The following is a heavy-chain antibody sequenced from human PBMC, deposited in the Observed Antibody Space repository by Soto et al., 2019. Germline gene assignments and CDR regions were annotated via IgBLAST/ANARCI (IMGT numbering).Heavy chain of an antibody. CDR2: ISGSGGST. D-gene: IGHD3-16*01. Sequence: EVQLLESGGGLVQPGGSLRLSCAASGFTFSSYAMSWVRQAPGKGLEWVSAISGSGGSTYYADSVKGRFTISRDNSKNTLDLQMNSLRAEDTAVYYCAKGGTHYYYYGMDVWGQGTTVTVS. V-gene: IGHV3-23*01. CDR3: AKGGTHYYYYGMDV. J-gene: IGHJ6*02. CDR1: GFTFSSYA.